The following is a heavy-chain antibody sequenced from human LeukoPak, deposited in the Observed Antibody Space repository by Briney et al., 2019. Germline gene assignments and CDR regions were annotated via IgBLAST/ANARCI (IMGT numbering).Heavy chain of an antibody. D-gene: IGHD3-22*01. CDR3: AKSSYYDASGYYREYYFDY. Sequence: GGSLRLSCAASGFTFSSYAMNWVRQAPGKGLEWVSSISGSGGSTHYADSVKGRFTISRDKTKNTLYLQMNSLRAEDTAVYYCAKSSYYDASGYYREYYFDYWGQGTLVTVSS. CDR1: GFTFSSYA. CDR2: ISGSGGST. J-gene: IGHJ4*02. V-gene: IGHV3-23*01.